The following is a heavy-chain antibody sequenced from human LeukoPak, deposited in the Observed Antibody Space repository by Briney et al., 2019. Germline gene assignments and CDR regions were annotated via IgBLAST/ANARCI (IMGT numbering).Heavy chain of an antibody. CDR3: ARDYGSGSQGAYYFDY. CDR1: GYTFTGYY. V-gene: IGHV1-69*04. Sequence: SVKVSCKASGYTFTGYYMHWVRQAPGQGLEWMGRIIPILGIANYAQKFQGRVTITADKSTSTAYMELSSLRSEDTAVYYCARDYGSGSQGAYYFDYWGQGTLVTVSS. D-gene: IGHD3-10*01. J-gene: IGHJ4*02. CDR2: IIPILGIA.